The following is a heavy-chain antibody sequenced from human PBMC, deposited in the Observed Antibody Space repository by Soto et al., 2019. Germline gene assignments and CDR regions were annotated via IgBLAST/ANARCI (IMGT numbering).Heavy chain of an antibody. CDR2: IYHSGST. D-gene: IGHD5-18*01. CDR3: ARGDTAMVTGLDY. J-gene: IGHJ4*02. Sequence: QVQLQESGPGLVKPSGTLSLTCAVSGGSISSSNWWSWVRQPPGKGLEWIGEIYHSGSTNYNPSLKSRVTISVDTSKNQFSLKLSSVTAADTAVYYCARGDTAMVTGLDYWGQGTLVTVSS. CDR1: GGSISSSNW. V-gene: IGHV4-4*02.